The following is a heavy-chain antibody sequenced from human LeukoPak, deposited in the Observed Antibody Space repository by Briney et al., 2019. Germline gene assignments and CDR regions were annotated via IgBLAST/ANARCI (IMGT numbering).Heavy chain of an antibody. CDR1: GLTFSSYW. CDR3: ARGGSHGY. V-gene: IGHV3-7*01. CDR2: IKPDGSEK. J-gene: IGHJ4*02. Sequence: GGSLRLSRATSGLTFSSYWMSWVRQAPGKGLEWVANIKPDGSEKNYVDSVKGRFTISRDNAKNSLYLQMNSLRAEDTAVYYCARGGSHGYWGQATLVTVSS. D-gene: IGHD1-26*01.